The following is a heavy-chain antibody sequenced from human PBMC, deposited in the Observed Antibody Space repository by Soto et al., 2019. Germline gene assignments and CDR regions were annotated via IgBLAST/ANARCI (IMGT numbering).Heavy chain of an antibody. CDR3: ARDNYDFWSGYLIPYYFDY. D-gene: IGHD3-3*01. J-gene: IGHJ4*02. CDR2: IYYSGST. V-gene: IGHV4-30-4*02. Sequence: PSEPLSLTCTVSGGSISSGDYYWSWIRQPPGKGLEWIGYIYYSGSTYYNPSLKSRVTISVDTSTSTAYMELRSLRSDDTAVYYCARDNYDFWSGYLIPYYFDYWGQGTLVTVSS. CDR1: GGSISSGDYY.